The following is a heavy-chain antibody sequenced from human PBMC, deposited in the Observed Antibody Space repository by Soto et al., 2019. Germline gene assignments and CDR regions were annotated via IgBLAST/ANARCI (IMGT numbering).Heavy chain of an antibody. V-gene: IGHV1-69*02. Sequence: GASVKVSCKASGDTFSFYTINWVRQAPGLGLEWVGRINPILSMSNYAQKFQGRVTMTADKSTNTAYMELRSLRSVDTAMYFCATSYGSGYRAFDSWGQGALVT. D-gene: IGHD3-10*01. CDR1: GDTFSFYT. CDR2: INPILSMS. CDR3: ATSYGSGYRAFDS. J-gene: IGHJ4*02.